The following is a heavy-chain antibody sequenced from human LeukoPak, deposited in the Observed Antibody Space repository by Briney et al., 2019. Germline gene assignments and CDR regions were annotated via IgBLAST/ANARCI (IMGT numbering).Heavy chain of an antibody. CDR1: GFTFSSYA. Sequence: GGSLRLSCAASGFTFSSYAMHWVRQAPGKGLEWVSSISSSSSYIYYADSVKGRFTISRDNAKNSLYLQMNSLRAEDTAVYYCARWGHLSDAFDIWGQGTMVTVSS. CDR3: ARWGHLSDAFDI. CDR2: ISSSSSYI. J-gene: IGHJ3*02. D-gene: IGHD3-16*01. V-gene: IGHV3-21*01.